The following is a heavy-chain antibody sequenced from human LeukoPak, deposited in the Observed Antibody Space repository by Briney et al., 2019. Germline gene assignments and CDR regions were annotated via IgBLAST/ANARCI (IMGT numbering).Heavy chain of an antibody. Sequence: GGSLRLSCAASGFTVSSNYMSWVRQAPGKWLEWVSVIYSGGSTYYADSVKGRFTISRDNSKNTLYLQMNSLRAEDTAVYYCARRESGSYSYDYWGQGTLVTVSS. D-gene: IGHD1-26*01. CDR2: IYSGGST. CDR1: GFTVSSNY. CDR3: ARRESGSYSYDY. J-gene: IGHJ4*02. V-gene: IGHV3-66*02.